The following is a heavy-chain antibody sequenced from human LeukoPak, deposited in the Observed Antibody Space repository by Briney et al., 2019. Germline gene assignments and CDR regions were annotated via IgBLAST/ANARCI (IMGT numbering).Heavy chain of an antibody. V-gene: IGHV4-4*09. D-gene: IGHD2-21*02. Sequence: SETLSLTCSVSGGSFSSYYWSWIRQPPGKGLELIGYIFNSGFTNYNPSLKSRLSISLDRSKNQFSLSLTSVTAADTAVYFCARLETSDWAWFFDLWGRGTLVSVSS. CDR3: ARLETSDWAWFFDL. CDR1: GGSFSSYY. J-gene: IGHJ2*01. CDR2: IFNSGFT.